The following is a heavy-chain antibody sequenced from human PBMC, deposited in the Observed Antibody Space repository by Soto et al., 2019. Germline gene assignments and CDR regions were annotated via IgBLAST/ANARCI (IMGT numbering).Heavy chain of an antibody. D-gene: IGHD3-10*01. CDR3: ARWGPPAYGSGSYYKNSFEP. CDR2: IYYTVST. J-gene: IGHJ5*02. Sequence: TLAEKWTRSHGSTSRYYWNWILKNPFKLLGLIWYIYYTVSTNYNPSLKSRVTISVDTSKNQFSLKLSSVTAADTAVYYCARWGPPAYGSGSYYKNSFEPCGRARLFSLSS. CDR1: HGSTSRYY. V-gene: IGHV4-59*01.